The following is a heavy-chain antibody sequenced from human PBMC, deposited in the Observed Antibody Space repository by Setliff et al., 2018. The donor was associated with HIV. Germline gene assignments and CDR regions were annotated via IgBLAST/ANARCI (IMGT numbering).Heavy chain of an antibody. V-gene: IGHV3-48*01. J-gene: IGHJ4*02. CDR2: ITGDSATI. CDR1: GFTFSPYS. Sequence: PGGSLRLSCAASGFTFSPYSMNWVRQTPGKGLEWVSYITGDSATIYYADSVKGRFTISRDNAKNSLYLQMNSLRAEDTAAYYCASTGYSSSWYVDYWGQGTLVTVSS. CDR3: ASTGYSSSWYVDY. D-gene: IGHD6-13*01.